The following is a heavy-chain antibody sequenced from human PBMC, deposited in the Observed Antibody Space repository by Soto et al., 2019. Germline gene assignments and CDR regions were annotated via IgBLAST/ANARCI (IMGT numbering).Heavy chain of an antibody. J-gene: IGHJ4*02. Sequence: GGSLRLSCAASGFTFSSYGMHWVRQAPGKGLEWVAVIWYDGSNKYYADSVKGRFTISRDNSKNTLYLQMNSLRAEDTVVYYWARDRIYYGSGSPDYWGQGTLVTVSS. CDR1: GFTFSSYG. V-gene: IGHV3-33*01. CDR3: ARDRIYYGSGSPDY. D-gene: IGHD3-10*01. CDR2: IWYDGSNK.